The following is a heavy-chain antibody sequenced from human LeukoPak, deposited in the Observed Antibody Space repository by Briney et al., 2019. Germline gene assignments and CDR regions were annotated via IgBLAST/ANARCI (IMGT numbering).Heavy chain of an antibody. CDR2: IRSKANSYAT. J-gene: IGHJ3*02. CDR1: GFTFSGSA. D-gene: IGHD2-2*01. V-gene: IGHV3-73*01. Sequence: GGSLRLSCAASGFTFSGSAMHWVRQASGKGLEWVGRIRSKANSYATAYAASVKGRFTISRDDSKNTAYLQMNSLKTEDTAVYYCTSLRSPDIVVVPAANDAFDIWGQGTMVTVSS. CDR3: TSLRSPDIVVVPAANDAFDI.